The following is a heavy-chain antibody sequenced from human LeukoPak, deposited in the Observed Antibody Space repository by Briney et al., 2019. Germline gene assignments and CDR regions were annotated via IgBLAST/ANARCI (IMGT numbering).Heavy chain of an antibody. CDR3: ARGRQLLWFGTQGNYYYYMDV. V-gene: IGHV4-34*01. CDR2: INHSGST. J-gene: IGHJ6*03. CDR1: GGSFSGYY. Sequence: SETLSLTCAVYGGSFSGYYWSWIRQPPGKGLEWIGEINHSGSTNYNPSLTSRVPISLDTSKNQFSLKLSSVTAADTAVYYCARGRQLLWFGTQGNYYYYMDVWGKGTTVTVSS. D-gene: IGHD3-10*01.